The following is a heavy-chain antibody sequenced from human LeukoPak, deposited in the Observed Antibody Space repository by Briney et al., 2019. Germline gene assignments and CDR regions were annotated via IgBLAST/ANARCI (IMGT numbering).Heavy chain of an antibody. D-gene: IGHD1-26*01. CDR1: GGSLSGYY. V-gene: IGHV4-34*01. J-gene: IGHJ4*02. CDR3: ASTVWDEFDY. Sequence: KPSETLSLTCAVYGGSLSGYYWSWIRQPPGKGLEWIGEINHSGSTNYNPSLKSRVTISVDTSKNQFSLKLSSVTAADTAVYYCASTVWDEFDYWGQGSLVTVSS. CDR2: INHSGST.